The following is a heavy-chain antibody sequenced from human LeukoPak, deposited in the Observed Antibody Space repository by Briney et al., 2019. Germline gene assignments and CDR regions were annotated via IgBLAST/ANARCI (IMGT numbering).Heavy chain of an antibody. D-gene: IGHD2-15*01. CDR1: GGSISSGGYY. CDR2: VYYSGST. J-gene: IGHJ4*02. CDR3: ASLNCIGDNCYLEY. V-gene: IGHV4-31*03. Sequence: PSQTLSLTCTVSGGSISSGGYYWSWIRQPPGKGLEWIGYVYYSGSTYYSPSLKSRLTISVDTSKNQFSLKLSSVTAADTAGYYCASLNCIGDNCYLEYWGQGTLVTVSS.